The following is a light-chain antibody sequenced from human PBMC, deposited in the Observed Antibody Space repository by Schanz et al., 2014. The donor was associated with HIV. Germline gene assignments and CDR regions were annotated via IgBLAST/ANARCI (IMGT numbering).Light chain of an antibody. CDR3: QQYGTSLIT. CDR2: ATS. J-gene: IGKJ5*01. Sequence: EIVLTQSPGSLSLSPGGRATLSCGASQRLSSSYLAWYQQKRDQPPRLVIYATSTRAAGIPERFSGTGSGTDFTLTISSLESEDFAVYYCQQYGTSLITFGQGTRLEI. CDR1: QRLSSSY. V-gene: IGKV3-20*01.